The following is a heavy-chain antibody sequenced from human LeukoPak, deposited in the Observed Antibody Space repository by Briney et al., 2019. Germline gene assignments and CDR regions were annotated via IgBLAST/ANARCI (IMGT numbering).Heavy chain of an antibody. CDR1: GFTFNNYA. CDR3: AKEEGYYYDSGGYYVEYFQH. CDR2: ISGSGGTT. D-gene: IGHD3-22*01. V-gene: IGHV3-23*01. J-gene: IGHJ1*01. Sequence: PGGSLRLSCAASGFTFNNYAMSWVRQAPGKGLEWVSAISGSGGTTYYADSVKGRFTFSRDNSKNTLYLQMNSLRAEDTAVYYCAKEEGYYYDSGGYYVEYFQHWGQGTLVTASS.